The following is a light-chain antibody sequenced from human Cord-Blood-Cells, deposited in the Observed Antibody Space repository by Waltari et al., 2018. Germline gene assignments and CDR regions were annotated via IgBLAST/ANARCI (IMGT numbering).Light chain of an antibody. Sequence: EIVLTQSPATLSLSPGQRAPLSCRASQSVSSYLAWYQQKPGQAPRLLIYDASTRATGSPARFSGSGSGTDFTLTSSSLEPEDFAVDYGQQRSNWPLITFGQGTRLEIK. V-gene: IGKV3-11*01. CDR3: QQRSNWPLIT. J-gene: IGKJ5*01. CDR1: QSVSSY. CDR2: DAS.